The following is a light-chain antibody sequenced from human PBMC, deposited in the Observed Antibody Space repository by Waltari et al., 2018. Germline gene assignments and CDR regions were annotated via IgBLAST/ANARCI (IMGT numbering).Light chain of an antibody. CDR3: QQYNTYPLT. CDR2: KAS. J-gene: IGKJ4*01. Sequence: DIQMTQSPSTLSASVGDRVTITCRASQSISSLLAWYQQKPGNAPKILIYKASSLESGVPSRFSGSGSGTEFTLTISSLQPDDFATYYCQQYNTYPLTFGGGTKVEIK. CDR1: QSISSL. V-gene: IGKV1-5*03.